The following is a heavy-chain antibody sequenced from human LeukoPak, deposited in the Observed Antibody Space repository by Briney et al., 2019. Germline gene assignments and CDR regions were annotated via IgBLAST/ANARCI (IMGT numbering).Heavy chain of an antibody. CDR3: ARAGRMHRAHITHSWFEP. Sequence: SETLSLTCTVSGGSISSYYWSWMRQPPGKGLEWIGYIYYSGSTNYNPSLKSRVTISVDTSKNQFSLTLSSVTAADTAGYYCARAGRMHRAHITHSWFEPWGQGTLVTVSS. CDR2: IYYSGST. J-gene: IGHJ5*02. V-gene: IGHV4-59*01. CDR1: GGSISSYY. D-gene: IGHD2-8*01.